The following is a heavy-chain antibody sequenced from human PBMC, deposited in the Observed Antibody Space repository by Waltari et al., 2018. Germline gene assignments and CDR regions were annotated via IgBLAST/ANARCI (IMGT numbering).Heavy chain of an antibody. D-gene: IGHD2-15*01. CDR2: GRGVGRA. V-gene: IGHV4-4*02. CDR1: GASMSRSDF. Sequence: QLQESGPRLVKPSVTLSLTCGVSGASMSRSDFWSWVRQPPGKGLEWIGQGRGVGRANNDPFFASRVTMSLDTYNSQFSLMVTSATAADTAVYYCARDRGRGLYLDSWGPGTLVTVSP. J-gene: IGHJ4*02. CDR3: ARDRGRGLYLDS.